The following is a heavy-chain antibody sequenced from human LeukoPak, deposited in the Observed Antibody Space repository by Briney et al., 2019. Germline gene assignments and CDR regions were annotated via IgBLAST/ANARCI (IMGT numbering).Heavy chain of an antibody. D-gene: IGHD3-16*01. CDR2: INPNSDGT. Sequence: ASVKVSCKASGYTFIVYDIHWVPRAPGQGLEWMGWINPNSDGTNYAQKFQGRVTMTRDTSISTAYMELNRLRSADTAVYYCGRAILGGVSGDFDYWGQGTLVTVSS. CDR1: GYTFIVYD. J-gene: IGHJ4*02. CDR3: GRAILGGVSGDFDY. V-gene: IGHV1-2*02.